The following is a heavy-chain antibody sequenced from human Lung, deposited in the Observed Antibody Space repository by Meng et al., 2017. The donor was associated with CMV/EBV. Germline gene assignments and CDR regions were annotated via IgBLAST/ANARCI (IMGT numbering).Heavy chain of an antibody. V-gene: IGHV1-2*06. D-gene: IGHD6-19*01. CDR1: GYNFSGFY. Sequence: VQLVQSGAEVKRPGAPVQISCQASGYNFSGFYMNWARQAPGHGLEWLGRVNPVSDDTHYAQKFVGRLTVTRSATINTAFMELTSLRPDDTAVYYCAKSSDNGWSSWGPGTLVTVSS. CDR2: VNPVSDDT. J-gene: IGHJ4*01. CDR3: AKSSDNGWSS.